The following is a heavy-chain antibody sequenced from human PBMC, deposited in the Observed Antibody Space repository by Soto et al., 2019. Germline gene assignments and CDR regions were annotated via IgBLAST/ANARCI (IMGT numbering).Heavy chain of an antibody. CDR3: AKDAEEYSSSWYYFDY. D-gene: IGHD6-13*01. V-gene: IGHV3-23*01. J-gene: IGHJ4*02. CDR1: GFTFSSYA. CDR2: ISGSGGST. Sequence: GGSLRLSCAASGFTFSSYAMSWVRQAPGKGLEWVSAISGSGGSTYYADSVKGRFTISRDNSKNTLYLQMNSLRAEDTAVYYCAKDAEEYSSSWYYFDYWGQGTLVTVSS.